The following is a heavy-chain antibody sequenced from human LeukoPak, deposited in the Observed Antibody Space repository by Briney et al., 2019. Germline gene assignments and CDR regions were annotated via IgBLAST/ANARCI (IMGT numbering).Heavy chain of an antibody. Sequence: PGGSLRLSCAASGFTFSSYSMNWVRQAPGKGLEWVSSISSSSSYIYYADSVKGRFTISRDNAKNSLYLQMNSLRAEDTAVYYCARDSLQLGSPNFDYWGQGTLVTVPS. CDR2: ISSSSSYI. CDR3: ARDSLQLGSPNFDY. V-gene: IGHV3-21*01. J-gene: IGHJ4*02. D-gene: IGHD1-26*01. CDR1: GFTFSSYS.